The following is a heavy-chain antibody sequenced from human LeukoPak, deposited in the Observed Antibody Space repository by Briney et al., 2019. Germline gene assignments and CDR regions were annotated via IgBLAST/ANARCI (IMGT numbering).Heavy chain of an antibody. CDR1: GGSVSSSGFY. J-gene: IGHJ4*02. V-gene: IGHV4-39*01. CDR3: AGQMYGGLRYLMFDY. Sequence: SETLSLTCTVSGGSVSSSGFYGGWIRQPPGKGLEWIGSFSYSGSTYYNPSLKSRVTISVGTSNNQFSLKLSSVTAADTAVYYCAGQMYGGLRYLMFDYWGQGTLVTVSS. CDR2: FSYSGST. D-gene: IGHD3-9*01.